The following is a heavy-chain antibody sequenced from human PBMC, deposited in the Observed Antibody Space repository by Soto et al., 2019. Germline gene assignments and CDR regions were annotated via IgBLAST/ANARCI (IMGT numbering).Heavy chain of an antibody. CDR3: ARFDYAFDP. CDR1: GYTFTDYN. Sequence: QAQLVQSGAEVKEPGASVKVSCKAFGYTFTDYNINWVRQDTGQGPEWMGWMNPNSGKTACAQKFQGRVSMTRNIYIDTAYMEVTSLTSEDTAVYYCARFDYAFDPWGQGTLVTVSS. V-gene: IGHV1-8*02. D-gene: IGHD4-17*01. J-gene: IGHJ5*02. CDR2: MNPNSGKT.